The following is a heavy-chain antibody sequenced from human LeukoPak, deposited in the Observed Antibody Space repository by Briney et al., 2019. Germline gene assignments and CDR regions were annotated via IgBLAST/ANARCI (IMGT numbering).Heavy chain of an antibody. CDR2: ISYDGSNK. CDR3: ATIDAKYYFDY. CDR1: GFTFSSYG. D-gene: IGHD3-9*01. V-gene: IGHV3-30*03. J-gene: IGHJ4*02. Sequence: GRSLRLSCAASGFTFSSYGMHWVRQAPGKGLEWVAVISYDGSNKYYADSVKGRFTISRDNSKNTLYLQMNSLRAEDTAVYYCATIDAKYYFDYWGQGTLVTVSS.